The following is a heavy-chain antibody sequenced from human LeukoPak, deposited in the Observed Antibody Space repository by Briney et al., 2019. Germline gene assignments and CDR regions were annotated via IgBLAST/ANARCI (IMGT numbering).Heavy chain of an antibody. CDR3: ARIPYYYDTSGFPLDS. Sequence: SETLSLTCTVSGGSISGSRYYWGWIRQPPGRGLEWIGRISYGGNTFYNPSLNSRVTISVDTSKNQFSLKLTSVTAADTAVYYCARIPYYYDTSGFPLDSWGQGTLVTVSS. D-gene: IGHD3-22*01. V-gene: IGHV4-39*07. CDR2: ISYGGNT. CDR1: GGSISGSRYY. J-gene: IGHJ4*02.